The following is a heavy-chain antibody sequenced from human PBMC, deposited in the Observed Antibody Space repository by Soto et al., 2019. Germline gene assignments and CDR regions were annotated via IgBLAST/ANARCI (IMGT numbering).Heavy chain of an antibody. CDR3: ARDSAYSTASTHFDH. CDR1: GFTFSSDA. Sequence: QVQLVESGGGVVQPENSLRLSCVGSGFTFSSDALHWVRQAPGKGLEWVAVVSSDGNHAYYPDHVKGRFTISRDNSQSTVYLQMKNLKPEDTATYYCARDSAYSTASTHFDHWGQGTLVTVSS. V-gene: IGHV3-30*04. CDR2: VSSDGNHA. D-gene: IGHD2-2*01. J-gene: IGHJ4*02.